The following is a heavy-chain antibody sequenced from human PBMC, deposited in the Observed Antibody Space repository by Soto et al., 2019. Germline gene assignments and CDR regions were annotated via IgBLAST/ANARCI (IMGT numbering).Heavy chain of an antibody. CDR3: ARVQITPSGSRRFDP. CDR2: VSAYNGAT. V-gene: IGHV1-18*01. Sequence: QVQLVQSAAEVKRPGASVKVSCRASGDTFSTYSFTWVRQAPGQGPEWMGWVSAYNGATYLAQKFQDRLTVTTETYTGTAYMELRSLRSDDTAVYYCARVQITPSGSRRFDPWGQGTRVTVSS. CDR1: GDTFSTYS. D-gene: IGHD5-12*01. J-gene: IGHJ5*02.